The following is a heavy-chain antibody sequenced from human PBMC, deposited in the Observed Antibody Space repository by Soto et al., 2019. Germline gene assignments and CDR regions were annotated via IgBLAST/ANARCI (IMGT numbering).Heavy chain of an antibody. J-gene: IGHJ4*02. V-gene: IGHV4-59*01. Sequence: SETMSLTCTVAGGYISSYYWSWIRQKTGKGLEWIGYIYYSGSTNYNPSLKSRVTISVDTSKNQFSLKLSSVTAADTAVYYCASGHRDYYDSSGYYFDYWGQGTLVTVSS. CDR2: IYYSGST. D-gene: IGHD3-22*01. CDR1: GGYISSYY. CDR3: ASGHRDYYDSSGYYFDY.